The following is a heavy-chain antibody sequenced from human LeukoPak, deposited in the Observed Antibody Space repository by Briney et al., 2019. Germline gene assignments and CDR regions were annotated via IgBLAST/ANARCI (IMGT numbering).Heavy chain of an antibody. V-gene: IGHV3-48*04. J-gene: IGHJ4*02. Sequence: GGSLRLSCAASGFTVRSHSMSWVRQAPGKGLEWVSYISSSGSTIYSADSVKGRFTISRDNAKNSLYLQMNSLRAEDTAVYYCARYSSGWRYFDYWGQGTLVTVSS. CDR2: ISSSGSTI. CDR1: GFTVRSHS. D-gene: IGHD6-19*01. CDR3: ARYSSGWRYFDY.